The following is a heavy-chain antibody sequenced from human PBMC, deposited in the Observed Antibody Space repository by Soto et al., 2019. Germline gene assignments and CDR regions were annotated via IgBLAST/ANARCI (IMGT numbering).Heavy chain of an antibody. CDR1: GFSLTTHGMC. D-gene: IGHD1-26*01. CDR3: ARGIVGTSFDY. V-gene: IGHV2-70*01. J-gene: IGHJ4*02. CDR2: IDWDDDK. Sequence: SGPTLVNPTQTLTLTCTFSGFSLTTHGMCVNWIRQPPGKALEWLALIDWDDDKYYSTSLKTRLTISKDTSKNQVVLTMTNMAPLDTAPYFCARGIVGTSFDYWGQGTLVTVSS.